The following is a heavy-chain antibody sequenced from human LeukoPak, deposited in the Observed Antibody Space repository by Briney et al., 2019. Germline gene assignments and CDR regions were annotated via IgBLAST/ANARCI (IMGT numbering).Heavy chain of an antibody. CDR1: GGTFSSYA. Sequence: ASVKVSCTASGGTFSSYAISWVRQAPGQGLEWMGGIIPIFGTANYAQKFQGRVTITADESTSTAYMELSSLRSEDTAVYYCAAPSGSYYNYYYGMDVWGQGTTVTVSS. J-gene: IGHJ6*02. D-gene: IGHD1-26*01. CDR2: IIPIFGTA. CDR3: AAPSGSYYNYYYGMDV. V-gene: IGHV1-69*13.